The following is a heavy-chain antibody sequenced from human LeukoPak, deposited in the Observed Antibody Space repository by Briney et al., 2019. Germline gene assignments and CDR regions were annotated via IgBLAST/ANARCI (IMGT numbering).Heavy chain of an antibody. V-gene: IGHV4-59*08. CDR3: GGGVQWLAHDC. CDR1: GGSISSYH. Sequence: PSETLSLTCTVSGGSISSYHWSWIRQPPGKRLEWIGSIYGSGNINYNPSLKSRVTISVDTSKNQFSLRLTSVTAADTAVYYCGGGVQWLAHDCWGQGNLVTVSS. D-gene: IGHD6-19*01. J-gene: IGHJ4*02. CDR2: IYGSGNI.